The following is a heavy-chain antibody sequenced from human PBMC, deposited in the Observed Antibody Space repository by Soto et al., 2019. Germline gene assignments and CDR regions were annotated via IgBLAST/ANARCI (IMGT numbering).Heavy chain of an antibody. V-gene: IGHV3-30-3*01. J-gene: IGHJ4*02. CDR2: ISYDGSNK. CDR3: ARDGDSGYDYFDY. Sequence: GGSLRLSCAASGFTFSSYAMHWVRQAPGKGLEWVAVISYDGSNKYYADSVKGRFTISRDNSKNTLYLQMNSLRAEDTAVYYCARDGDSGYDYFDYWGQGTLGTVSS. CDR1: GFTFSSYA. D-gene: IGHD5-12*01.